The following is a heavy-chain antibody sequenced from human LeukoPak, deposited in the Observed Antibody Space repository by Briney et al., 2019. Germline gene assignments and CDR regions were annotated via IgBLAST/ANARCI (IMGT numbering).Heavy chain of an antibody. Sequence: GGSLRLSCAASGFIFTDAYMTWVRQAPGKGLEWVGRIKSRVDGGTTEYAAPVKDRFSISRDDSRNVLYLQMNSLKTDDTAVYYCTTDAGYSSRWYNYWGQGTLVTVSS. CDR2: IKSRVDGGTT. CDR1: GFIFTDAY. V-gene: IGHV3-15*01. J-gene: IGHJ4*02. CDR3: TTDAGYSSRWYNY. D-gene: IGHD6-13*01.